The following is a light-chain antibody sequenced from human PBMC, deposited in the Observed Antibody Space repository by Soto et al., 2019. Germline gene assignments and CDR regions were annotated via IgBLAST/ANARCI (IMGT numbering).Light chain of an antibody. V-gene: IGKV1-8*01. Sequence: AIRMTQSPSSFSAPTGDRATITCRASQGISSYLAWYQQKPGKAPKLLIYAASTLQSGVPSRFSGSGSGPDFTLTISCLQSEDFATYYCQHHRTFGQGTKVDIK. CDR3: QHHRT. CDR1: QGISSY. J-gene: IGKJ2*01. CDR2: AAS.